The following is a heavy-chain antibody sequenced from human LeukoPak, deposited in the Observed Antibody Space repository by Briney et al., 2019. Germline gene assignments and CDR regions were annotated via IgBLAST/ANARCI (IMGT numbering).Heavy chain of an antibody. J-gene: IGHJ6*02. Sequence: GGSLRLSCAASGFTFSSYAMSWVRQAPGKGLEWVSTFSGSGGSTYYADSVKGRFTISRDNSKNTLYLQMNSPRAEDTAVYYCAKDRTVTAYYSYYDMDVWGQGTTVTVSS. CDR2: FSGSGGST. D-gene: IGHD2-21*02. V-gene: IGHV3-23*01. CDR1: GFTFSSYA. CDR3: AKDRTVTAYYSYYDMDV.